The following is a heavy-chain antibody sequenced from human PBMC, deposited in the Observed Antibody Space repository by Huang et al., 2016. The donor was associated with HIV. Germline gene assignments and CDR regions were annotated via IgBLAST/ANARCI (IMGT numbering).Heavy chain of an antibody. CDR3: ANFAIGDY. Sequence: EVQLVESGGGLVKPGGSLRLSCAASGFIFSNYNMNWVRQAPGKGLEWVSYISSSSSYIYYADSVKGRVTIARDNAKNSLYRQMNSLRAEDTAVYYCANFAIGDYWGQGTRVTVSS. CDR1: GFIFSNYN. D-gene: IGHD2-2*02. J-gene: IGHJ4*02. V-gene: IGHV3-21*01. CDR2: ISSSSSYI.